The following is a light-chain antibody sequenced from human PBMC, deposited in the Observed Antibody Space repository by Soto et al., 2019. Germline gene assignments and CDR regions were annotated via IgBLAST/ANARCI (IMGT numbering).Light chain of an antibody. CDR2: EVS. CDR3: SSYTSISIDYV. CDR1: SSDVGGYNY. Sequence: QSALTQPASVSGSPGQSITISCTGTSSDVGGYNYVSWYQQHPGKAPKLMIYEVSNRPSGVSKRFSGSKSGNTASLTISGLQAEDEADYYCSSYTSISIDYVFGAGSKLTVL. J-gene: IGLJ1*01. V-gene: IGLV2-14*01.